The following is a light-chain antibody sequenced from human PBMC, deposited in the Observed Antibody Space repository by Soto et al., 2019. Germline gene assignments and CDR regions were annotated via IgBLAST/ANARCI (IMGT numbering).Light chain of an antibody. CDR3: QKYNDSSYT. CDR1: QSIGSW. CDR2: KSS. V-gene: IGKV1-5*03. Sequence: DIQMTQSPSTLSASVGDRVTITCRASQSIGSWLTWYQQKPGKAHKLLIYKSSTLESGVPSRFSGSGSGTEFTPTISSLQPDDFATYYCQKYNDSSYTFGQGTKLEIK. J-gene: IGKJ2*01.